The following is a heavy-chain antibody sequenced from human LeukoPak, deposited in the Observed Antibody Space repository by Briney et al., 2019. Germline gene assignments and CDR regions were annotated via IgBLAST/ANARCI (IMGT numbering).Heavy chain of an antibody. CDR3: ATETNGRHYDY. J-gene: IGHJ4*02. CDR1: GLTFSTSG. D-gene: IGHD1-14*01. Sequence: GGSLRLSCTASGLTFSTSGFNWVRQAPGKGLEWVASIGPTGSDRYHADSIKGRFTISRDNANNFLYLQMNSLRAEDTDVYYCATETNGRHYDYWGQGTLLTVSS. V-gene: IGHV3-21*06. CDR2: IGPTGSDR.